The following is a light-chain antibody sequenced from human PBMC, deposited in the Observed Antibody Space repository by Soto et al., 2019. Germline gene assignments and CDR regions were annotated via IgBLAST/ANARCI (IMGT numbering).Light chain of an antibody. V-gene: IGKV1-5*01. Sequence: DIQMTQSPSTLSASVRDRFTVTCRASQSISSWLAWYQQKPGKAPKLLIYDASSLESGVPSRFSGSGSGTEFTLTISSLQPDDFATYYCQQYNSQWTFGQGTKVDIK. CDR3: QQYNSQWT. CDR1: QSISSW. CDR2: DAS. J-gene: IGKJ1*01.